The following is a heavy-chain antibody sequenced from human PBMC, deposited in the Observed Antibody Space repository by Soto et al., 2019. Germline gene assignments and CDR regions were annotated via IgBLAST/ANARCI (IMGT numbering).Heavy chain of an antibody. CDR1: GGSIRTSNW. J-gene: IGHJ5*02. D-gene: IGHD5-12*01. Sequence: QVQLQESGPGLVKTSGTLSLTCAVSGGSIRTSNWWGWVRQPPGKGLEWIGEVSHSGSTYYNPSLTSRVTISMDKSKNQLSLSLTSVTAADTAVYYCATNDGYCLHHWGQGTLVTVSA. CDR3: ATNDGYCLHH. CDR2: VSHSGST. V-gene: IGHV4-4*02.